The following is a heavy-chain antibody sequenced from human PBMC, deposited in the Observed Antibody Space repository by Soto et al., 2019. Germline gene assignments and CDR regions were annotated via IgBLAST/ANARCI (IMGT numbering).Heavy chain of an antibody. Sequence: QVEVVQSGAEVKKPGASVKVSCETSGYTFSSYGTNWVRQAPGHGLEWMGWINNYSGNTKYAQRFQGRITMSTDTYTSKAYMEVRSLTYDDTPVYYCARTYYYGSGTHYRFDPWGQGTLVTVSS. CDR2: INNYSGNT. CDR3: ARTYYYGSGTHYRFDP. CDR1: GYTFSSYG. D-gene: IGHD3-10*01. J-gene: IGHJ5*02. V-gene: IGHV1-18*01.